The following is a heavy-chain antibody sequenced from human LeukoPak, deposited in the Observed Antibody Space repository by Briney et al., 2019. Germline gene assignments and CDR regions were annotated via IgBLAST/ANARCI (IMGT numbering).Heavy chain of an antibody. V-gene: IGHV3-43*02. CDR1: GLNLDAYA. CDR2: ISGDGTLT. CDR3: AKDTPLFYHYYGIDV. Sequence: GGSLTLSCAVSGLNLDAYAMQWVRHAPGKGLEWVSLISGDGTLTYYADSVKARFTISRDNSKNSLFLEMNSLRSEDTALYYCAKDTPLFYHYYGIDVWGQGTTVTVSS. J-gene: IGHJ6*02.